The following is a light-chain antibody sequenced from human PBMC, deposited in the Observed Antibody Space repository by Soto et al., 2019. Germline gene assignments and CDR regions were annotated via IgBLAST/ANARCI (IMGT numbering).Light chain of an antibody. V-gene: IGLV1-40*01. J-gene: IGLJ1*01. CDR2: DDN. Sequence: QCALTQPPSVSGAPGQRVAISCTGSSSSIGAGYDLHWYQHLPGTAPKLLIYDDNNRPSGVPDRFSGSRSGTSASLAITGLQAEDEADYYCQSYDSSLSAYVFGTGTKVTVL. CDR1: SSSIGAGYD. CDR3: QSYDSSLSAYV.